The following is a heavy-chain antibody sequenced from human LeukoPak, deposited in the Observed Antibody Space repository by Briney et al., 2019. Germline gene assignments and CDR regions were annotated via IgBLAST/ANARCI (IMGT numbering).Heavy chain of an antibody. V-gene: IGHV4-34*01. J-gene: IGHJ4*02. D-gene: IGHD5-18*01. CDR1: GGSFSGYY. CDR3: ARGQKYRNGYTVTELGSGYFDY. CDR2: INHSGST. Sequence: PSETLSLTCAVYGGSFSGYYWSRIRQPPGKGLEWIGEINHSGSTNYNPSLKSRVTIPVDTSKNHFSLTLSSVTAADTAVYYCARGQKYRNGYTVTELGSGYFDYWGQGTLVTVSS.